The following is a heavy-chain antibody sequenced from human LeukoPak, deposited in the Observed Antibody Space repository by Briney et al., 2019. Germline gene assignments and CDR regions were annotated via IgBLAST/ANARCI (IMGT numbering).Heavy chain of an antibody. CDR3: ATTYSSAPALF. V-gene: IGHV3-74*01. CDR2: IASDGSST. Sequence: PGGSLRLSCAASGFTFSSYWMNWVRQAPGKGLVWVSRIASDGSSTTYADSVKGRFSISRDNAKNTLYLQMNSLRAEDTAVYYCATTYSSAPALFWGQGTLVTVSS. D-gene: IGHD6-25*01. CDR1: GFTFSSYW. J-gene: IGHJ4*02.